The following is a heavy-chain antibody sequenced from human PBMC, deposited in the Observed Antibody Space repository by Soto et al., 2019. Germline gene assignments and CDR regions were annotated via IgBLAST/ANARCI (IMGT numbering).Heavy chain of an antibody. Sequence: QVQLVQSGAEVKKPGASVKVSCKASGYTFTSYDINWVRQATGQGLELMGWMNPNSGNTGYAQKFQGSVTMTRNTSISTAYMELSSLRAEETDVYDGARERANRLDPWGQGTLVTVSS. CDR2: MNPNSGNT. CDR3: ARERANRLDP. CDR1: GYTFTSYD. J-gene: IGHJ5*02. V-gene: IGHV1-8*01.